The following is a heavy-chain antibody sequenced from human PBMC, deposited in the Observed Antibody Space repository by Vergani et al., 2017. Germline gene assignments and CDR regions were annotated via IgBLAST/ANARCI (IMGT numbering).Heavy chain of an antibody. CDR1: GYSFTSYW. Sequence: EVQLVQSGAEVKKPGESLKISCKGSGYSFTSYWIGWVRQMPGKGLEWMGIIYPGDSDTRYSPSFQGQVTISADKSISTAYLQWSSLKASDTAMYYCAIDLHFSSSDYYYYYGMDVWGQGTTVTVSS. V-gene: IGHV5-51*03. CDR2: IYPGDSDT. J-gene: IGHJ6*02. D-gene: IGHD2/OR15-2a*01. CDR3: AIDLHFSSSDYYYYYGMDV.